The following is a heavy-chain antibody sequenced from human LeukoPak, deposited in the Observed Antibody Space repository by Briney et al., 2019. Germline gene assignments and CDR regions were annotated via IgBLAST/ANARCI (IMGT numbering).Heavy chain of an antibody. CDR1: GFTVITND. J-gene: IGHJ4*02. CDR3: ARGVEPLAANTLAY. V-gene: IGHV3-53*01. CDR2: LYSDGNT. D-gene: IGHD3-16*01. Sequence: GGSLRLSCAASGFTVITNDMTWVRQAPGKGLEWVADLYSDGNTEYADDVQGRCIISRGNSKNTLYLEMNSLSPDDTAVYYCARGVEPLAANTLAYWGQGTLVTVSS.